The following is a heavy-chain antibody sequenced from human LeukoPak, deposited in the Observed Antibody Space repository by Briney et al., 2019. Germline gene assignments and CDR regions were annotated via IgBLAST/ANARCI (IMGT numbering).Heavy chain of an antibody. J-gene: IGHJ4*02. Sequence: GRSLRLSCAASGFTFSIYAMHWVRPAPGEGRGWVAVILYDGSNKYYADSVNGRFTISRDNSKNTLYLQMNRLRAEDTAVYCCAREDYCSGGSCDPAVAYWGQGTLVTVSS. CDR2: ILYDGSNK. CDR3: AREDYCSGGSCDPAVAY. CDR1: GFTFSIYA. D-gene: IGHD2-15*01. V-gene: IGHV3-30-3*01.